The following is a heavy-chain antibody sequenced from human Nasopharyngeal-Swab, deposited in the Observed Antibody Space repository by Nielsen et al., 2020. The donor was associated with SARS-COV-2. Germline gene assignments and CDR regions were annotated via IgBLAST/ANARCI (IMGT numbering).Heavy chain of an antibody. CDR2: ISSSSSSYI. V-gene: IGHV3-21*01. CDR3: ARDNHCSSTSCYLWFSAYYYYMDV. J-gene: IGHJ6*03. D-gene: IGHD2-2*01. Sequence: WIRQPPGKGLEWVSSISSSSSSYIYYADSVKGRFTISRDNAKNSLYLQMNSLRAEDTAVYYCARDNHCSSTSCYLWFSAYYYYMDVWGQGTTVTVSS.